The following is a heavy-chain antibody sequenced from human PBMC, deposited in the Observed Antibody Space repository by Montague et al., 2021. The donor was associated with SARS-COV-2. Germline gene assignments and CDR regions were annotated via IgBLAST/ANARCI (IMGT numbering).Heavy chain of an antibody. CDR1: GFTFSSYA. D-gene: IGHD5-18*01. V-gene: IGHV3-30*03. J-gene: IGHJ4*02. Sequence: SLSLSCAASGFTFSSYALPWVRQAPGKGPEWVAVISYNGRNKQFGDSVKVRATISRDNSKNTLYLQVDSLRTDDTAVYYCAREPKPVGYSYGYTFFDYWGQGTLVTVSS. CDR3: AREPKPVGYSYGYTFFDY. CDR2: ISYNGRNK.